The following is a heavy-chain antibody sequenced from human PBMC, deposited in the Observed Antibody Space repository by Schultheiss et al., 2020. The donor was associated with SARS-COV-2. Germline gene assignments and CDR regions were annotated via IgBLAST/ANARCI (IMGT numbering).Heavy chain of an antibody. V-gene: IGHV3-23*01. D-gene: IGHD3/OR15-3a*01. J-gene: IGHJ4*02. CDR1: GFTFSSYA. CDR2: ISGSGGST. CDR3: ARDLRPRTGYYGPRGMDY. Sequence: GGSLRLSCAASGFTFSSYAMSWVRQAPGKGLEWVSAISGSGGSTYYADSVKGRFTISRDNAKNSLYLQMNSLRAEDTAVYYCARDLRPRTGYYGPRGMDYWGQGTLVTVSS.